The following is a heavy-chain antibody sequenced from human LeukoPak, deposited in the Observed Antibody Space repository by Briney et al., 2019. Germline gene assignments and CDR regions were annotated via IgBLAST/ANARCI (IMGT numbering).Heavy chain of an antibody. CDR3: AKEGTRPPSPPDY. J-gene: IGHJ4*02. V-gene: IGHV3-7*01. CDR2: VNLDGRES. CDR1: GFTYSEHW. D-gene: IGHD1-1*01. Sequence: GGSLRLSRVASGFTYSEHWMSWVRQVPGKGLEWVANVNLDGRESNYVDSVKGRFTMSRDNAQNSVYLQMNRLRVEDTGVYFCAKEGTRPPSPPDYWGQGTLVTVSS.